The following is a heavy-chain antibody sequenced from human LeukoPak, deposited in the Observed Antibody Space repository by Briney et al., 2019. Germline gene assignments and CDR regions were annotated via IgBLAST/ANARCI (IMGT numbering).Heavy chain of an antibody. CDR2: IYYSGST. CDR1: GGSISSYY. V-gene: IGHV4-59*08. Sequence: SETLSLTCTVSGGSISSYYWSWIRQPPWKGLEWIGCIYYSGSTNYNPSLKSRVTISVDTSKNRFSLKLSSVTAADTAVYYCARHPPARYNWFDPWGQGTLVTVSS. CDR3: ARHPPARYNWFDP. J-gene: IGHJ5*02. D-gene: IGHD1-14*01.